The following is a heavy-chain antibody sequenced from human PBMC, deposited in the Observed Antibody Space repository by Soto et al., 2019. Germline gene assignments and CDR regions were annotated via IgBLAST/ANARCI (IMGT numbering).Heavy chain of an antibody. CDR2: IYYSGRT. V-gene: IGHV4-39*01. J-gene: IGHJ3*01. CDR1: GGSISSSSYY. CDR3: ARQYSGYVNPPF. D-gene: IGHD5-12*01. Sequence: QLQLQESGPGLVKPSETLSLTCTVSGGSISSSSYYWGWIRQPPGKGLEWIGSIYYSGRTYYNPSLKSRVTISVDTSNNQFSLKLSSVTAADTAVYYWARQYSGYVNPPFWGKGTMVTVCS.